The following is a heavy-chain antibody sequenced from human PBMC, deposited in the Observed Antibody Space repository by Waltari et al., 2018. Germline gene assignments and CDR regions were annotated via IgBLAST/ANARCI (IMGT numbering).Heavy chain of an antibody. V-gene: IGHV3-21*01. CDR2: SSSSSSYI. CDR3: ARDLMSSSAFDI. CDR1: GFTFSSYS. D-gene: IGHD2-8*01. Sequence: EVQLVESGGGLVKPGGSLRLSCAASGFTFSSYSMNWVRQAPGKGLEWVSASSSSSSYIYYADSVKGRFTISRDNAKNSLYLQMNSLRAEDTAVYYCARDLMSSSAFDIWGQGTMVTVSS. J-gene: IGHJ3*02.